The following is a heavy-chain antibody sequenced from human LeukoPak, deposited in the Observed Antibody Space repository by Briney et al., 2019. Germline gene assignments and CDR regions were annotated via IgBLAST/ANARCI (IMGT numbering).Heavy chain of an antibody. J-gene: IGHJ4*02. V-gene: IGHV3-9*01. Sequence: GGSLRLSCAASGFTFDDYAMHWVRQAPGKGLEWVSGISWNSGSIGYADSVKGRFTISRDNAKNSLYLQMNSLRAEDTALYYCAKDNAGSGTFDYWGQGTLVTVSS. CDR2: ISWNSGSI. CDR3: AKDNAGSGTFDY. CDR1: GFTFDDYA. D-gene: IGHD3-10*01.